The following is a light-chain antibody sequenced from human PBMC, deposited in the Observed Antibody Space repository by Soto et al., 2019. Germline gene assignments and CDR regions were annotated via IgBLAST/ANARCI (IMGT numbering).Light chain of an antibody. Sequence: DIQMTQSPSSLSASVGDRVTITCRTSQSVSIYVNWYQQKPGKAPILLIYDASTLESGVPSRFSGGGSGTEYTLTINNLQPDDLTTYICQQYKSYSTFGRGTKVDIK. CDR2: DAS. CDR1: QSVSIY. CDR3: QQYKSYST. J-gene: IGKJ1*01. V-gene: IGKV1-5*01.